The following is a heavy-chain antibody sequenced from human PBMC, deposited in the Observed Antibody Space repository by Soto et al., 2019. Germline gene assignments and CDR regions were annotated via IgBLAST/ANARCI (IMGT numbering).Heavy chain of an antibody. CDR3: AASLWFGTQPEI. J-gene: IGHJ4*02. CDR1: GGSFIKNY. D-gene: IGHD3-10*01. CDR2: ISPSGTT. Sequence: SETLSLTCAVYGGSFIKNYWTWFRQPPGKGLEWIGEISPSGTTKYIPSLKSRGTISVDTSRKQFFLKVTSVSAADTAVYYCAASLWFGTQPEIWGPGTLVTVSS. V-gene: IGHV4-34*01.